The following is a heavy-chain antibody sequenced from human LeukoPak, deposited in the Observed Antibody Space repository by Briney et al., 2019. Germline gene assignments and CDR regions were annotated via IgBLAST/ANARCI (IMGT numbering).Heavy chain of an antibody. CDR2: ISAYNGNT. V-gene: IGHV1-18*01. D-gene: IGHD3-16*01. Sequence: ASVKVSCKASGYTFTSYGISWVRQAPGQGLEWMGWISAYNGNTNYAQKLQGRVTMTTDTSTSTAYMKLRSLRYDDTAVYYCASTGEDEGFDPWGQGTLVTVSS. CDR1: GYTFTSYG. J-gene: IGHJ5*02. CDR3: ASTGEDEGFDP.